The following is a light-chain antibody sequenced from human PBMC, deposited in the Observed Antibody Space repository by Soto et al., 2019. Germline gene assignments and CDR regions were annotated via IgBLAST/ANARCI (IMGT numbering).Light chain of an antibody. CDR2: EVS. Sequence: QSALTQPASVSESPGQSITISCTGTSRDVGAYNYVSWYQQHPGKAPKLMIYEVSNRPSGVSNRFSGSKSGNTASLTISGLQAEDEADYYCSSYTSTSIWVFGGGTKRTVL. V-gene: IGLV2-14*01. CDR3: SSYTSTSIWV. CDR1: SRDVGAYNY. J-gene: IGLJ3*02.